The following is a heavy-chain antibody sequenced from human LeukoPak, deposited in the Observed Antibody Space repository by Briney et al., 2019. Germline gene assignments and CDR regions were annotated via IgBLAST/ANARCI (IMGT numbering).Heavy chain of an antibody. CDR3: ARGLGYCTSTTCLLPFDY. Sequence: GGSLRLSCAGSGFAFGTYAMSWVRQAPGMGLEWVSSISANGQATYYADSVKGRFTVSRDNSKNTLYLQMNSLRAEDTAMYYCARGLGYCTSTTCLLPFDYWGQGTLVTVSS. CDR2: ISANGQAT. V-gene: IGHV3-23*01. J-gene: IGHJ4*02. CDR1: GFAFGTYA. D-gene: IGHD2-2*01.